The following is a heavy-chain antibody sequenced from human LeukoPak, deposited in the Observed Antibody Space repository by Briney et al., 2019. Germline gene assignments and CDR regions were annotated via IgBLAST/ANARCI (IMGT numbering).Heavy chain of an antibody. CDR2: IYYSGST. Sequence: SETLSLTRTVSGGSISSYYWSWIRQPPGKGLEWIGYIYYSGSTNYNPSLKSRVTISVDTSKNQFSLKLSSVTAADTAVYYCARQSPRRDGYNSWGQGTLVTVSS. CDR3: ARQSPRRDGYNS. V-gene: IGHV4-59*08. CDR1: GGSISSYY. J-gene: IGHJ4*02. D-gene: IGHD5-24*01.